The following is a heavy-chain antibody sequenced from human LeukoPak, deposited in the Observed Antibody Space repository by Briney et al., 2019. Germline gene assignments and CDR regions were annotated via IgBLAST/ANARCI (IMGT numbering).Heavy chain of an antibody. V-gene: IGHV1-69*04. D-gene: IGHD3-22*01. CDR2: IIPILGIA. CDR1: GGTFSSYA. CDR3: ARADLNYYDSSRYSGNYFDY. Sequence: ASVKVSCKASGGTFSSYAISWVRQAPGQGLEWMGRIIPILGIANYAQKSQGRATITADKPTSTPYMELSSLRSEDTAVYYCARADLNYYDSSRYSGNYFDYWGQGTLVTVSS. J-gene: IGHJ4*02.